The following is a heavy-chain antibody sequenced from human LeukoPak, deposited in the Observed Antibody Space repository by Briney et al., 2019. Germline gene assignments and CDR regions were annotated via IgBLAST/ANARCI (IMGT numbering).Heavy chain of an antibody. Sequence: GGSLRLSCAASGFTFSSYWMHWVRQAPGKGLVWVSSIKSDGSSASYAGSVKGRFTISRDNAKNTLYLQMNSLRAEDTGVYYCARDLRTPSDTNIAIDYWGQGTLVTVSS. V-gene: IGHV3-74*01. D-gene: IGHD4-23*01. J-gene: IGHJ4*02. CDR3: ARDLRTPSDTNIAIDY. CDR2: IKSDGSSA. CDR1: GFTFSSYW.